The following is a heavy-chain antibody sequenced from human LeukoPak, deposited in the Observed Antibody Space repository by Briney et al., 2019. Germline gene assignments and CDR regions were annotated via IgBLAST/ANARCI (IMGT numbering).Heavy chain of an antibody. Sequence: GGSLRLSCAASAITFSTYAMSWVRQAPGKGLECVSVISGGAGSTYYADSVKGRFTISRDNSKNTLYLQMNSLRAEDTAVYYCAREDDTAMVGGLFDNWGQGTLVTVSS. V-gene: IGHV3-23*01. CDR3: AREDDTAMVGGLFDN. J-gene: IGHJ4*02. D-gene: IGHD5-18*01. CDR1: AITFSTYA. CDR2: ISGGAGST.